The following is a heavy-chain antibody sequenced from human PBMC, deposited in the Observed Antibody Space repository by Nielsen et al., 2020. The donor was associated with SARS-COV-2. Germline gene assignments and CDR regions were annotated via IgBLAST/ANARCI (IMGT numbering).Heavy chain of an antibody. Sequence: GGSLRLSCAASGFTFSSYWMHWVRQAPGKGLVWVSRINSDGSSTSYADSVKGRFTISRDNAKNTLYLQMNSLRAEDTAVYYCAREGRWLQRNWFDPWGQGTLVTVSS. D-gene: IGHD5-24*01. CDR2: INSDGSST. V-gene: IGHV3-74*01. CDR1: GFTFSSYW. CDR3: AREGRWLQRNWFDP. J-gene: IGHJ5*02.